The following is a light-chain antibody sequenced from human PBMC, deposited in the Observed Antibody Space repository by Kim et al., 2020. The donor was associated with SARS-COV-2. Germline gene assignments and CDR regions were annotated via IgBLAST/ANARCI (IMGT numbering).Light chain of an antibody. V-gene: IGLV1-40*01. CDR2: SNF. CDR1: SSNIEVGDE. Sequence: GWRGTVTCTGSSSNIEVGDEVTWNQQLPGTAPKLLIYSNFNRPSGVPERFSGAKSGTSATLAITGLQPEDEADDYCQSYASSLTALFGGGTQLTVL. J-gene: IGLJ3*02. CDR3: QSYASSLTAL.